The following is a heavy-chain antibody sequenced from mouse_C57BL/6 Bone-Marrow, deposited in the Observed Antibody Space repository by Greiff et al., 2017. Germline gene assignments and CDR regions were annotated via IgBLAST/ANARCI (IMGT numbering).Heavy chain of an antibody. D-gene: IGHD1-1*01. J-gene: IGHJ1*03. Sequence: VKLMESGPELVKPGASVKLSCKASGYTFTRYAINWVKQRPGQGLEWIGWIYPSDGSTKYNDKFKGKATLTVDTSSSTAYMELHSMTSEDSAVYFCARLECDGSSRDCYFDVWGTGTTVTVSS. CDR2: IYPSDGST. CDR1: GYTFTRYA. CDR3: ARLECDGSSRDCYFDV. V-gene: IGHV1-85*01.